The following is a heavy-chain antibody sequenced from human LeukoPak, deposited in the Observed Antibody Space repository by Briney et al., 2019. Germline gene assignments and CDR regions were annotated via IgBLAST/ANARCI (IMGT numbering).Heavy chain of an antibody. CDR2: ISGDGISP. CDR3: VRARYSGSYFEWDY. V-gene: IGHV3-21*01. D-gene: IGHD1-26*01. Sequence: GGSLRLSCAASGFTFNNHALTWVRQTPGKGLECVSAISGDGISPYYADSVRGRFTISRDNAKNSLYLQMNSLRAEDTAVYYCVRARYSGSYFEWDYWGQGTLVTVSS. CDR1: GFTFNNHA. J-gene: IGHJ4*02.